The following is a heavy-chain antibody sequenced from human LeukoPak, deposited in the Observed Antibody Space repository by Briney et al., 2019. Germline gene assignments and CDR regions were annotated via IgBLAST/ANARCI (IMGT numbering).Heavy chain of an antibody. CDR2: ISYDGSIK. CDR1: GSTFSSYA. D-gene: IGHD1-7*01. V-gene: IGHV3-30-3*01. Sequence: PGGSLSPSCAAPGSTFSSYARHWVRQAPGKGLEWVAVISYDGSIKSYTDSAKGQFTISRDNPKNTLYLQLNGLRVEDTAVYYCARGRAGNYHGYWGQGTLVTVTS. CDR3: ARGRAGNYHGY. J-gene: IGHJ4*01.